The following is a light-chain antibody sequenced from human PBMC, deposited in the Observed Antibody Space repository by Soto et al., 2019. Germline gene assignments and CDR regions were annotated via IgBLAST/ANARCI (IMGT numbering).Light chain of an antibody. CDR1: QSVSSY. CDR2: DAS. Sequence: EIVLTQSTATLSLSPGARATLSCRASQSVSSYLAWYQQKPGQAPRLLIYDASNRATGIPARFSGSGSGTDFTLTISSLEPEDFAVYYCQQRSNWPLTFGGGTKVDIK. J-gene: IGKJ4*01. CDR3: QQRSNWPLT. V-gene: IGKV3-11*01.